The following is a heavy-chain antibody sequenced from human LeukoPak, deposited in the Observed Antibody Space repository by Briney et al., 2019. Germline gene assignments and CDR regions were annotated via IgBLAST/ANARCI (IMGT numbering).Heavy chain of an antibody. CDR1: GSAFSRSW. J-gene: IGHJ1*01. V-gene: IGHV3-74*01. CDR2: INNDATRT. Sequence: PGGSLRLPCAASGSAFSRSWIHWVRQAPGKGLVWVSHINNDATRTTYADSVRGRFTISRDNAKNTVSLQMSSLRVEDTAVYYCVKDRVAVVIPRDGYFQHWGQGTLVTVSS. CDR3: VKDRVAVVIPRDGYFQH. D-gene: IGHD2-21*01.